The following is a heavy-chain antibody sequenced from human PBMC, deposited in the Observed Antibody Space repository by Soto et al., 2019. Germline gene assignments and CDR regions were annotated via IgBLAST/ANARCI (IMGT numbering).Heavy chain of an antibody. J-gene: IGHJ5*02. D-gene: IGHD3-3*01. CDR1: GLSLSTSGAA. CDR3: AHRATMTIFGLIIDNGIWFDP. CDR2: IYWDGDK. Sequence: QINLIESGPTLVKPTQTLTLTCTFSGLSLSTSGAAVGWVRQPPGRALEWLALIYWDGDKRYNASLGNRLTITKDTSMNQVVLTLTNVDPADTATYYCAHRATMTIFGLIIDNGIWFDPWGQGTRVIVSS. V-gene: IGHV2-5*02.